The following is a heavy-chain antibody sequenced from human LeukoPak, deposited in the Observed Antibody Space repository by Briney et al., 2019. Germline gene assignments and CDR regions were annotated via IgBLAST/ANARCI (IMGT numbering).Heavy chain of an antibody. D-gene: IGHD4-17*01. J-gene: IGHJ3*02. Sequence: GGSLRLSCAASGFTFSSYSMNWVRQAPGKGLEWVSSISSSSSSYIYYADSVKGRFTISRDNAKNSLYLQMNSLRAEDTAVYYCARDLSWVTTSLGAFDIWGQGTMVTVSS. CDR1: GFTFSSYS. CDR3: ARDLSWVTTSLGAFDI. V-gene: IGHV3-21*01. CDR2: ISSSSSSYI.